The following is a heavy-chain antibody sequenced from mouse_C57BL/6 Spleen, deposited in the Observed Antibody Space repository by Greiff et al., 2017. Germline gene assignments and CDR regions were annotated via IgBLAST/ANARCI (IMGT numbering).Heavy chain of an antibody. CDR2: IDPSDSYT. D-gene: IGHD1-1*01. V-gene: IGHV1-50*01. CDR3: ARFSNYAMDY. J-gene: IGHJ4*01. Sequence: QVQLQQPGAELVKPGASVKLSCKASGYTFTSYWMQWVKQRPGQGLEWIGEIDPSDSYTNYNQKLKGKATLTVDTSSSTAYMQLSSLTSEDSAVYYCARFSNYAMDYWGQGTSVTVSS. CDR1: GYTFTSYW.